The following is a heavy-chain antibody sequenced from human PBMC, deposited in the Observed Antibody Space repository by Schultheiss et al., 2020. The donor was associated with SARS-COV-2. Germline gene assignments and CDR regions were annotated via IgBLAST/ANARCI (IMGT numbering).Heavy chain of an antibody. CDR3: ARIGRGIAAAGTTPYYFDY. J-gene: IGHJ4*02. CDR1: GYTFTSYY. D-gene: IGHD6-13*01. CDR2: INPSGGST. Sequence: ASVKVSCKASGYTFTSYYMHWVRQAPGQGLEWMGIINPSGGSTSYAQKFQGRVTMTRDTSTSTVYMELSSLRSEDTAVYYCARIGRGIAAAGTTPYYFDYWGQGTLVTVSS. V-gene: IGHV1-46*01.